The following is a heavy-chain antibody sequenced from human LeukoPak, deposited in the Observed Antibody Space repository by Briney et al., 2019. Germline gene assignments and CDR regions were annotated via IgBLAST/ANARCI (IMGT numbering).Heavy chain of an antibody. D-gene: IGHD3-10*01. Sequence: GGSLRLSGAAPGFTVNSNYMSWVRQAPGKGLEWVSMIYSDGRTSYADSLKGRFTISRDNSKNMLYLQMNTLRAEDTAVYYCARRRESYGSDSWGQGTLVTVSS. CDR2: IYSDGRT. J-gene: IGHJ4*02. CDR1: GFTVNSNY. V-gene: IGHV3-66*01. CDR3: ARRRESYGSDS.